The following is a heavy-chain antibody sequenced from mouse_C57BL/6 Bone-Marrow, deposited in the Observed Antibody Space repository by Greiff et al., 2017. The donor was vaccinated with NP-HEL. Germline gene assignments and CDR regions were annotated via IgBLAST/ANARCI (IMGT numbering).Heavy chain of an antibody. J-gene: IGHJ3*01. Sequence: QVQLQQPGAELVMPGASVKLSCKASGYTFTSYWMHWVKQRPGQGLEWIGEIDPSDSYTTYNQKLKGKSTLTVDKSSSTAYMQLSSLTSEDSAVYYCAKCYYYGSSPFAYWGQGTLVTVSA. V-gene: IGHV1-69*01. CDR1: GYTFTSYW. CDR3: AKCYYYGSSPFAY. CDR2: IDPSDSYT. D-gene: IGHD1-1*01.